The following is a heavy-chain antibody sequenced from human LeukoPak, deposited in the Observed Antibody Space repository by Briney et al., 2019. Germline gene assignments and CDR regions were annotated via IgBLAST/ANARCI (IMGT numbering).Heavy chain of an antibody. J-gene: IGHJ4*02. CDR2: IYRSGST. Sequence: PSQTLSLTCAVSGGSISSGGYSWSWIRQPPGKGLEWIGYIYRSGSTYYNPSLKSRVTISVDRSKNQFSLKLSSVTAADTAVYYCARALYGSGSYYKRNSGWYFDYWGQGTLVTVSS. D-gene: IGHD3-10*01. V-gene: IGHV4-30-2*01. CDR3: ARALYGSGSYYKRNSGWYFDY. CDR1: GGSISSGGYS.